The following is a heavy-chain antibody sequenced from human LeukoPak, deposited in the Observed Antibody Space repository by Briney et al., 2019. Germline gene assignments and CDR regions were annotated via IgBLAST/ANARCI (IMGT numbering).Heavy chain of an antibody. Sequence: GASVKVSCKASGGTFSSYAISWVRQAPGQGLEWMGGIIPIFGTANYAQKFQGRVTITTDESTSTAYMELSSLRSEDTAVYYCATIPIRLGELSFPPSFDYWGQGTLVTVSS. CDR2: IIPIFGTA. V-gene: IGHV1-69*05. CDR3: ATIPIRLGELSFPPSFDY. D-gene: IGHD3-16*02. CDR1: GGTFSSYA. J-gene: IGHJ4*02.